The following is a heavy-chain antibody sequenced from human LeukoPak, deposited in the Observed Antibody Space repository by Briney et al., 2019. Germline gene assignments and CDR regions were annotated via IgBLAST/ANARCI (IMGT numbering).Heavy chain of an antibody. J-gene: IGHJ4*02. D-gene: IGHD1-1*01. CDR3: ARGQELDDGVFDS. CDR1: GVIFPLNA. CDR2: IRGNGDRT. Sequence: GGSLRLSCSPSGVIFPLNAITWVRQAPGKGLEWVSTIRGNGDRTHYADSVTGRFTISRDNSKNTLYLQMNSLRGKSSAIEYCARGQELDDGVFDSWGQGTLVTVSS. V-gene: IGHV3-23*01.